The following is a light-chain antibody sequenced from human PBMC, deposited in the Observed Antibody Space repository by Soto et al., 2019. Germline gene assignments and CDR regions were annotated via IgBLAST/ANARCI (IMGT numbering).Light chain of an antibody. CDR3: QQYNNWPPT. V-gene: IGKV3D-15*01. CDR2: DAS. J-gene: IGKJ5*01. CDR1: QSVSSY. Sequence: IVFTQSPGTLSLSPGERATLSCRASQSVSSYLAWYQQKPGQAPRLLIYDASNRATGIPARFSGSGSGTEFTLTISSPQSEDFAVYYCQQYNNWPPTFGQGTRLEIK.